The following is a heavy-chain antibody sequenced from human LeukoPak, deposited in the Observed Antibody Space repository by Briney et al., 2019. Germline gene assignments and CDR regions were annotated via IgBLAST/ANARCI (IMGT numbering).Heavy chain of an antibody. Sequence: GGSLRLSCAASGFTFSSYAMSWVREAPGKGLEWVSAISGSGGSTYYADSVKGRFTISRDNSKNTLYLQMNSLRAEDTAVYYCAKDPQRRGTLGRGPGAFDIWGQGKMVTVSS. CDR3: AKDPQRRGTLGRGPGAFDI. CDR1: GFTFSSYA. J-gene: IGHJ3*02. V-gene: IGHV3-23*01. CDR2: ISGSGGST. D-gene: IGHD3-10*01.